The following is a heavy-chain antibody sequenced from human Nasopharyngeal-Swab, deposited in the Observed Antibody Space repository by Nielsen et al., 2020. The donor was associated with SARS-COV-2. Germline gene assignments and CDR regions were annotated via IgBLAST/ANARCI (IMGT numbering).Heavy chain of an antibody. CDR2: IYYSGST. D-gene: IGHD6-19*01. Sequence: SETLSLTCTVSGGSISISSYYWGWIRQPPGKGLEWIGSIYYSGSTYYNPSLKSRVTISVDTSKNQFSLKLSSVNAADTAVYYCANGQLVPPGYSSGRYLFDYWGQGTLVTVFS. V-gene: IGHV4-39*01. CDR1: GGSISISSYY. CDR3: ANGQLVPPGYSSGRYLFDY. J-gene: IGHJ4*02.